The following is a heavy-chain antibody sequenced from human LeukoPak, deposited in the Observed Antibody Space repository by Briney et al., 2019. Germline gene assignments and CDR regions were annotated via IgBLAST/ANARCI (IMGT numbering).Heavy chain of an antibody. J-gene: IGHJ4*02. CDR2: ISYDGSNK. D-gene: IGHD1-26*01. CDR3: VKDRPIVGAKGFFDY. Sequence: GGSLRLSCAASGFTFSSYAMHWVRQAPGKGLEWVAVISYDGSNKYYADSVKGRFTISRDNSKNTLYLQMNSLRAEDTAVYYCVKDRPIVGAKGFFDYWGQGTLVTVSS. V-gene: IGHV3-30-3*01. CDR1: GFTFSSYA.